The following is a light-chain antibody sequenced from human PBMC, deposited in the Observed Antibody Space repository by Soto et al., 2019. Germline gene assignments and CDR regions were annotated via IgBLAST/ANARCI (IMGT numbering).Light chain of an antibody. CDR2: LNSDGSH. CDR1: SGHSSYA. V-gene: IGLV4-69*01. J-gene: IGLJ3*02. CDR3: QTWGTGIRV. Sequence: QSVLTQSPSASASLGASVKLTCTLSSGHSSYAIAWLQQQPEKGPRYLMKLNSDGSHSKGDGIPDRFSGSSSGAERYLTIPGLQSEDEADYSCQTWGTGIRVFGGGTQLTVL.